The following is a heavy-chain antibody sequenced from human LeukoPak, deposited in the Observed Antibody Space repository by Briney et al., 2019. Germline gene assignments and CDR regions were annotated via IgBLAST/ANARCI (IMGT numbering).Heavy chain of an antibody. CDR2: MNPNSGNT. D-gene: IGHD3-22*01. CDR3: ARGARGVWYYDSSGLGAFDI. V-gene: IGHV1-8*02. CDR1: GYTFTSYY. J-gene: IGHJ3*02. Sequence: GASVKVSCKASGYTFTSYYMHWVRPAPGQGLEWMGWMNPNSGNTGYAQKFQGRVSMTRNTSISTAYMELRSLRSEGTAVYYCARGARGVWYYDSSGLGAFDIWGQGTMVTVSS.